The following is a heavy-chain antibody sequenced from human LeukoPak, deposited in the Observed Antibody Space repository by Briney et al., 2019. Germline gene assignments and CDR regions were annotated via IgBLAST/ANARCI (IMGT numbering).Heavy chain of an antibody. D-gene: IGHD4-17*01. CDR2: ISSSSSYI. CDR1: GFTFSSYS. Sequence: GSLRLSCAASGFTFSSYSMNWVRQAPGKGLEWVSSISSSSSYIYYADSVKGRFTISRDNAKNSLYLQMNSLRAEDTAVYYCARERGSTYGLDAFDIWGQGTTVTVSS. CDR3: ARERGSTYGLDAFDI. J-gene: IGHJ3*02. V-gene: IGHV3-21*01.